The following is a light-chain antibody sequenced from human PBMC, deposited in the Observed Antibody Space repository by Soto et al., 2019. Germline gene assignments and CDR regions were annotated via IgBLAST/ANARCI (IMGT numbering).Light chain of an antibody. Sequence: DIQMTQSPSTLSASVEDRVTITCRASQSISSWLAWYQQKPGKAPNLLIYDVSNLKSGVPSRFSGSGSGTEFTLTITSLQPDDFATYYCQHYDSYPITFGQGTRLEIK. CDR1: QSISSW. CDR2: DVS. V-gene: IGKV1-5*01. CDR3: QHYDSYPIT. J-gene: IGKJ5*01.